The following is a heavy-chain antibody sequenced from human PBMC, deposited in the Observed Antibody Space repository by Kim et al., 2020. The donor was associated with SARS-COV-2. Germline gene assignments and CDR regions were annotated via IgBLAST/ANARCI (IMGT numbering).Heavy chain of an antibody. J-gene: IGHJ4*02. CDR3: ARDGYSYGAHFDY. Sequence: SETLSLTCAVSGGSISSSNWWSWVRQPPGKGLEWIGEIYHSGSTNYNPSLKSRVTISVDKSKNQFSLKLSSVTAADTAVYYCARDGYSYGAHFDYWGQGTLVTVSS. CDR2: IYHSGST. D-gene: IGHD5-18*01. CDR1: GGSISSSNW. V-gene: IGHV4-4*02.